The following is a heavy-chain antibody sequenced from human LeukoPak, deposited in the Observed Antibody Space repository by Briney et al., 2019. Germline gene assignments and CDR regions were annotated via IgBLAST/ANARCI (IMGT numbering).Heavy chain of an antibody. D-gene: IGHD2-2*01. CDR3: ARVRVPAAENWFDP. Sequence: ASVKVSCKASGYTFTSYGISWVQQAPGQGLEWMGWISAYNGNTNYAQKLQGRVTMTTDTSTSTAYMELRSLRSDDTAVYYCARVRVPAAENWFDPWGQGTLVTVSS. CDR1: GYTFTSYG. CDR2: ISAYNGNT. V-gene: IGHV1-18*01. J-gene: IGHJ5*02.